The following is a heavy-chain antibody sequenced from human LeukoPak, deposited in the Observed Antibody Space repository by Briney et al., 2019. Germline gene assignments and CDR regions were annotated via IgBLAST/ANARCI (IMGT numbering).Heavy chain of an antibody. CDR3: AKWGSSGSGGWFDP. D-gene: IGHD6-19*01. CDR2: ISYDGSNK. J-gene: IGHJ5*02. V-gene: IGHV3-30*18. Sequence: GRSLRLSCAASGFTFSSYGMHWVRQAPGKGLEWVAVISYDGSNKYYADSVKGRFTISRDNSKNTLYLQMNSLRAEDTAVYYCAKWGSSGSGGWFDPRGQGTLVTVSS. CDR1: GFTFSSYG.